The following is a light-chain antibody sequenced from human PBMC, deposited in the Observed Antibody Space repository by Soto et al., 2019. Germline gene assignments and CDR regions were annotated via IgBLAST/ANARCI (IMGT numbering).Light chain of an antibody. CDR1: QSISSY. V-gene: IGKV1-39*01. CDR3: QQSYSTPWT. Sequence: DIQMTQSPSSLSASVGDRVTITCRASQSISSYLNWYQQKPGKAPKLLISGASSLQSGVPSRFSGSGSGTDFTLTISSLQPEDYATYYCQQSYSTPWTFGQGTKVEI. CDR2: GAS. J-gene: IGKJ1*01.